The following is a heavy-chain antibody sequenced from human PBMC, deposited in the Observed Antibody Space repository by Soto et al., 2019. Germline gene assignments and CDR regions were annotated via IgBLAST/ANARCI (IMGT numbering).Heavy chain of an antibody. CDR3: ARGLIIYSGYGRVYFDY. CDR1: GGSFSGYY. J-gene: IGHJ4*02. V-gene: IGHV4-34*01. Sequence: SETVSLACAVYGGSFSGYYWSWIRQPPGKGLEWIGEIKHSGSTNYDPSLKSRVTISVDTSKHRFSLKLSSVTAADTAVYYRARGLIIYSGYGRVYFDYCGQGTLVTVSS. CDR2: IKHSGST. D-gene: IGHD5-12*01.